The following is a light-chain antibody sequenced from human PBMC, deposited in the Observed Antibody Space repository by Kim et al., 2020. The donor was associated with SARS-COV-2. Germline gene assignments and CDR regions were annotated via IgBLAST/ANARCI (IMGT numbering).Light chain of an antibody. J-gene: IGKJ4*01. V-gene: IGKV1-17*01. CDR2: AAS. Sequence: GSVGDRVTLPCRASGGIDEDLAWYQQKPGSAPKRLIYAASTLQSGVPSRFSGSGSWTEFTLTISSMQPEDFATYYCLQHNSYPITFGGGTKVDIK. CDR3: LQHNSYPIT. CDR1: GGIDED.